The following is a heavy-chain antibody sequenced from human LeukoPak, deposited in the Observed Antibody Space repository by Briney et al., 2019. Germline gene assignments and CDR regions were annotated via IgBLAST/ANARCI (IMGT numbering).Heavy chain of an antibody. J-gene: IGHJ5*02. Sequence: SETLSLTCAVYGGSFSGYYWSWIRQPLGKGLEWIGEINHSGSTNYNPSLKSRVTISVDTSKNQFSLKLSSVTAADTAVYYCARGRGGWYVRWYDPWGQGTLVTVSS. CDR3: ARGRGGWYVRWYDP. CDR2: INHSGST. CDR1: GGSFSGYY. V-gene: IGHV4-34*01. D-gene: IGHD6-19*01.